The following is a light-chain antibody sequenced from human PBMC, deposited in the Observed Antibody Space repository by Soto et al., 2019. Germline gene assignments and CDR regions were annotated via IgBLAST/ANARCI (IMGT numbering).Light chain of an antibody. V-gene: IGKV3-20*01. CDR2: GTS. J-gene: IGKJ4*01. CDR1: QTVSSSY. Sequence: EIVLTQSPGTLSLSPGERATLSCRASQTVSSSYLAWYQQKPGQAPRLLISGTSNRATGIPDRFSGSGSGTDFTLTIRRLEPEDFAVYYCQQYGNSLTFGGGTQVDIK. CDR3: QQYGNSLT.